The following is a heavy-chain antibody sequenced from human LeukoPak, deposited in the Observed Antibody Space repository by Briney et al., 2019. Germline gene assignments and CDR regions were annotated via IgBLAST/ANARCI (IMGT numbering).Heavy chain of an antibody. D-gene: IGHD2-2*01. V-gene: IGHV1-18*01. CDR3: ARANIVVVPAALVPTFAP. J-gene: IGHJ5*02. CDR1: GYTFTSYG. CDR2: ISAYNGNT. Sequence: GASVKVSCKASGYTFTSYGISWVRQAPGQGLEWMGWISAYNGNTNYAQKLQGRVTMTTDTSTGTAYMELRSLRSDDTAVYYCARANIVVVPAALVPTFAPWGQGTLVTVSS.